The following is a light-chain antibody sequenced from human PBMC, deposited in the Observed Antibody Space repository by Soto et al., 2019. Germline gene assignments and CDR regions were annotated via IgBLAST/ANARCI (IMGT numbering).Light chain of an antibody. Sequence: QPVLTQPPSASGTPGQRVDISCSGSSSNIGTNYVYWYQQLPGTAPKLLMYRNNQRPSGVPDRFSGSKSGTSASLAISGLRSEDEATYYCATWDESLSGRVFGGGTKLTVL. CDR2: RNN. J-gene: IGLJ3*02. V-gene: IGLV1-47*01. CDR1: SSNIGTNY. CDR3: ATWDESLSGRV.